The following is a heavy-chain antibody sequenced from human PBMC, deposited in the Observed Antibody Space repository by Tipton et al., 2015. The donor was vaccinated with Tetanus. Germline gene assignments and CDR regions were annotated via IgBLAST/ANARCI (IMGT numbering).Heavy chain of an antibody. Sequence: QSGAEVKKPGASVKVSCKASGYTFTSYGISWVRQAPGQGLEWMGWISAYNGNTNYAQKLQGRVTMTTDTSTSTAYMELRSLRSDDTAVYYCARAMTTYYYYYGMDVWGQGTTVTVSS. CDR1: GYTFTSYG. D-gene: IGHD4-11*01. V-gene: IGHV1-18*01. CDR2: ISAYNGNT. J-gene: IGHJ6*02. CDR3: ARAMTTYYYYYGMDV.